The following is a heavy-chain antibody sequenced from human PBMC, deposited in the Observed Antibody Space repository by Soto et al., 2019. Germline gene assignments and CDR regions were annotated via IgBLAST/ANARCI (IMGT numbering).Heavy chain of an antibody. CDR1: DASFRGYL. D-gene: IGHD5-12*01. CDR3: ARWWLGGYDSYFDY. Sequence: QVQLHQWGAGLLKPSETLSLTCDVSDASFRGYLWSWIRQPPGKGLEWIGEISHSGSTDYNPSLKSRLTISIDASKNQFSLKLSSVTAADTAVYYCARWWLGGYDSYFDYWGQGALVTVSS. CDR2: ISHSGST. V-gene: IGHV4-34*01. J-gene: IGHJ4*02.